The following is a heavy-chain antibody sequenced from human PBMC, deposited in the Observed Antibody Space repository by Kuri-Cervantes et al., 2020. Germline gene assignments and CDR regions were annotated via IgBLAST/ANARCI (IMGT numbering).Heavy chain of an antibody. CDR2: INPSGGST. D-gene: IGHD3-10*01. V-gene: IGHV1-46*01. Sequence: ASVKVSCKASGYTFTSYYMHWVRQAPGQGLEWMGIINPSGGSTSYALKFKGRVTMTRDTSTSTVYMELSSLRAEDTAVYYCARALHDYGSGSYYDYWGQGTLVTVSS. J-gene: IGHJ4*02. CDR3: ARALHDYGSGSYYDY. CDR1: GYTFTSYY.